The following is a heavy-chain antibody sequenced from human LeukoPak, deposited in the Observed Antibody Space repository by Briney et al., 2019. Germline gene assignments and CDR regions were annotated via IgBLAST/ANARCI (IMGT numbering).Heavy chain of an antibody. CDR2: ISYDGSNK. J-gene: IGHJ2*01. Sequence: GGSLRLSCAASGFTFSSYAMHWVRQAPGKGLEWVAVISYDGSNKYYADSVKGRFTISRDTSKSTLYLQVNSLRVEDTAVFYCAKVGTYWYFDLWGRGTLVTVSS. CDR1: GFTFSSYA. V-gene: IGHV3-30-3*01. CDR3: AKVGTYWYFDL. D-gene: IGHD1-26*01.